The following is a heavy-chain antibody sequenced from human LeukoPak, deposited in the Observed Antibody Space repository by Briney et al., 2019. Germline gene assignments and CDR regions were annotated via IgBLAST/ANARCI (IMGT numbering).Heavy chain of an antibody. V-gene: IGHV4-59*01. J-gene: IGHJ4*02. CDR1: GGSISSYY. CDR3: ARGLVMATLDY. Sequence: SETLSLTCTVSGGSISSYYWSWIRQPPGKGLEWIGYIYYSGSTNYNPSLKSRVTISVDTSKNQFSLKLSSVTAADTAVYYCARGLVMATLDYWGQGTLVTVSS. CDR2: IYYSGST. D-gene: IGHD5-24*01.